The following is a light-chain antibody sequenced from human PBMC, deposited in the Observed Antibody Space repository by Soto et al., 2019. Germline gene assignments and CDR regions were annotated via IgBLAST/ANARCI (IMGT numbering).Light chain of an antibody. CDR2: GNN. CDR3: QSCDSSLSGSFV. Sequence: HSVLTQPPSVSGAPGQRVTISCTGSSSNIGAGYDVHWYQQLPGTAPKLLIYGNNNRPSGVPDRFSGSKSGTSASLAISGLQAEDEADYYCQSCDSSLSGSFVFGPGTKVTVL. V-gene: IGLV1-40*01. CDR1: SSNIGAGYD. J-gene: IGLJ1*01.